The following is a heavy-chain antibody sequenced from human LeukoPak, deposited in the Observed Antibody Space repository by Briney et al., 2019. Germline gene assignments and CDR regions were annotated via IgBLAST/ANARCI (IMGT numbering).Heavy chain of an antibody. J-gene: IGHJ4*02. Sequence: PGGSLRLSCAASGFTVSSNYMSWVRQAPGKGLEWVSVIYSGGSTYYADSVKGRFTISRDNSKNTLDLQMNSLRAEDTAVYYCARGEVVTALDYWGQGTLVTVSS. D-gene: IGHD2-21*02. CDR1: GFTVSSNY. CDR2: IYSGGST. V-gene: IGHV3-53*01. CDR3: ARGEVVTALDY.